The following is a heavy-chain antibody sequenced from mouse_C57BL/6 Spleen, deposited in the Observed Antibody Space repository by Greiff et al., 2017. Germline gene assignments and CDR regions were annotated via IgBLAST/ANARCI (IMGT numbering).Heavy chain of an antibody. CDR2: IWSDGST. CDR1: GFSLTSYG. D-gene: IGHD1-1*01. V-gene: IGHV2-6-1*01. J-gene: IGHJ1*03. Sequence: VKLMESGPGLVAPSQSLSITCTVSGFSLTSYGVHWVRQPPGKGLEWLVVIWSDGSTTYNSALKSRLSISKDNSKSQVFLKMNSLQTDDTAMYYCARQGYYYGSSFWYFDVWGTGTTVTVSS. CDR3: ARQGYYYGSSFWYFDV.